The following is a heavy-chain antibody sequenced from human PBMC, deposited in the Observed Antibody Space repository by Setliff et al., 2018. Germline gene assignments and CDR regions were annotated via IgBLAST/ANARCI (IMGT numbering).Heavy chain of an antibody. V-gene: IGHV1-69*05. CDR1: GGTFSDYG. J-gene: IGHJ6*03. CDR2: TIPIFGTT. CDR3: VREGVDSRSSTDYRYYMDV. Sequence: SVKVSCKASGGTFSDYGISWVRQAPGQGLEWTGGTIPIFGTTDYAQKFQGRVTIITDESTSTAFMQQSSLRSEDTAVYYCVREGVDSRSSTDYRYYMDVWGKGTTVTVSS. D-gene: IGHD3-22*01.